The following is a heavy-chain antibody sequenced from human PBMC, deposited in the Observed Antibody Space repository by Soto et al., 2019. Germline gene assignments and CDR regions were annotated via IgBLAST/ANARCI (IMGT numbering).Heavy chain of an antibody. CDR1: GFTFSSYS. CDR3: ARVGVPAAIFLPLPPDY. D-gene: IGHD2-2*02. CDR2: ISSSSSYI. V-gene: IGHV3-21*04. Sequence: EVQLVESGGGLVKPGGSLRLSCAASGFTFSSYSMNWVRQAPGKGLEWVSSISSSSSYIYYADSVKGRFTISRDNAKNSLYLQMNSLRAEDTAVYYCARVGVPAAIFLPLPPDYWGQGTLVTVSS. J-gene: IGHJ4*02.